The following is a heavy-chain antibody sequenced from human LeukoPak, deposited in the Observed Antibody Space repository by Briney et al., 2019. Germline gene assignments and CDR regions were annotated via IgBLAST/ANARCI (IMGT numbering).Heavy chain of an antibody. CDR1: GFTFSSYG. Sequence: PGGSLRLSCAASGFTFSSYGMHWVRQAPGKGLEWVAVISYDGSNKYYADSVKGRFTISRDNSKNTLYLQMNSLRAEDTAVYYCAKDTLAGATAPDYWGQGTLVTVSS. V-gene: IGHV3-30*18. CDR3: AKDTLAGATAPDY. D-gene: IGHD1-26*01. CDR2: ISYDGSNK. J-gene: IGHJ4*02.